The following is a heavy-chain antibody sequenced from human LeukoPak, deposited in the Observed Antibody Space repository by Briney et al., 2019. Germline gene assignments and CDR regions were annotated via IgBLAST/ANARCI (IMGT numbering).Heavy chain of an antibody. CDR3: AKDSGSYYTSDC. D-gene: IGHD3-10*01. V-gene: IGHV3-30*02. CDR1: AFTFNNYD. J-gene: IGHJ4*02. Sequence: GGSLRLSCAASAFTFNNYDMHWVRQAPGKGLEWVAFIRYDGSNKYYADFVEGRFTISRDNSKNTLYLLMNSLRAEETAVYYSAKDSGSYYTSDCWGQGTLVTVSS. CDR2: IRYDGSNK.